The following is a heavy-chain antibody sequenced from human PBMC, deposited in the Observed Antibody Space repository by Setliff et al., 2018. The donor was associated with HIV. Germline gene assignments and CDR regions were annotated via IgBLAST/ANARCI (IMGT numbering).Heavy chain of an antibody. D-gene: IGHD5-18*01. CDR2: IYTNGRN. Sequence: PSETLSLTCTVSGGSISSGSYYWSWIRQPAGKGLEWIGHIYTNGRNNYNPSLRSRVTMSLDTSKNQFSLRMRSVTAADTAVYYCARVFVDTAVLRVLEYYFDSWGRGTLVTVSS. CDR3: ARVFVDTAVLRVLEYYFDS. V-gene: IGHV4-61*09. CDR1: GGSISSGSYY. J-gene: IGHJ4*02.